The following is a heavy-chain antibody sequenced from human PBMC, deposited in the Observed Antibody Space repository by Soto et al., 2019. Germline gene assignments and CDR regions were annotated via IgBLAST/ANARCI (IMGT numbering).Heavy chain of an antibody. CDR2: ISYDGSNK. CDR3: AKGERDGSIVGATQGY. J-gene: IGHJ4*02. V-gene: IGHV3-30*18. D-gene: IGHD1-26*01. Sequence: GGSLRLSCAASGFTFSSYGMHWVRQAPGKGLEWVAVISYDGSNKYYADSVKGRFTISRDNSKNTLYLQMNSLRAEDTAVYYCAKGERDGSIVGATQGYWGQGTLVTVSS. CDR1: GFTFSSYG.